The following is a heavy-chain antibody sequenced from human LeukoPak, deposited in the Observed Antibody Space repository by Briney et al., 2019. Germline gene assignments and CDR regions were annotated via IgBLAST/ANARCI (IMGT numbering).Heavy chain of an antibody. Sequence: TGGSLRLSCAASGFTFDDYAMHWVRQAPGKGLEWVSLISWDGGSTYYADSVKGRFTISRDNSKNSLYLQMNSLRAEDTALYYCAKAGYDSSGYPVDYWGQGTLVTVSS. J-gene: IGHJ4*02. D-gene: IGHD3-22*01. CDR2: ISWDGGST. CDR3: AKAGYDSSGYPVDY. CDR1: GFTFDDYA. V-gene: IGHV3-43D*03.